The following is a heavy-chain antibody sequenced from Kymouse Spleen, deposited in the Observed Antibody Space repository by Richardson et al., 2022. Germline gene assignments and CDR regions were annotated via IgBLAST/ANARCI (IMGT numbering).Heavy chain of an antibody. D-gene: IGHD3-10*01. J-gene: IGHJ6*02. CDR2: IWYDGSNK. V-gene: IGHV3-33*01. CDR3: ARRCEVRGVPSYYYGMDV. CDR1: GFTFSSYG. Sequence: QVQLVESGGGVVQPGRSLRLSCAASGFTFSSYGMHWVRQAPGKGLEWVAVIWYDGSNKYYADSVKGRFTISRDNSKNTLYLQMNSLRAEDTAVYYCARRCEVRGVPSYYYGMDVWGQGTTVTVSS.